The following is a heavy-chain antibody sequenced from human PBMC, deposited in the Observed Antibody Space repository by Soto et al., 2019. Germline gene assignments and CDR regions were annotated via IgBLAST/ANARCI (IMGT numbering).Heavy chain of an antibody. CDR3: ASPSYGSGSYY. V-gene: IGHV1-3*01. CDR1: GYIFSSYS. D-gene: IGHD3-10*01. J-gene: IGHJ4*02. CDR2: INAGNGNT. Sequence: QVQFVQSGAEVKKPGASVKVSCKASGYIFSSYSLHWVRQAPGQRLEWMGWINAGNGNTKYSQKFQGRVTFTRDTSATTAYMELSSLRSEDTAVYYCASPSYGSGSYYWGQGTLVTVSS.